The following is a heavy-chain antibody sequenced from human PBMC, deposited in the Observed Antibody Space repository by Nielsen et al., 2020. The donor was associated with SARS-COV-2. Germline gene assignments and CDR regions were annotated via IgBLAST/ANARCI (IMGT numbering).Heavy chain of an antibody. V-gene: IGHV1-18*01. J-gene: IGHJ5*02. D-gene: IGHD2-15*01. CDR3: TNYAQKFQGRVTMTRDTSISTAYMELSRLRSDDTAVYYCAVKTPPWFDP. CDR2: ISAYNGNT. Sequence: WVRQAPGQGLEWMGWISAYNGNTNYAQKLQGRVTMTTDTSTSTAYMELRSLMGRINPNSGGTNYAQKFQGRVTMTRDTSISTAYMELSRLRSDDTAVYYCAVKTPPWFDPWGQGTLVTVSS.